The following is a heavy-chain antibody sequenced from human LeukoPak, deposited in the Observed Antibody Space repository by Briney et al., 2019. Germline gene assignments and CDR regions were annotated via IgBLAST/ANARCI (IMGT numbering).Heavy chain of an antibody. J-gene: IGHJ4*02. Sequence: PGGSLRLSCAASGFTFSSYEMNWVRQAPGKGLEWVSYITSGSTTYYADSVKGRFTISRDNSKNTLYLQMNSLRAEDTAVYYCAKGYYYDSSGYYQHFDHWGQGTLVTVSS. CDR2: ITSGSTT. V-gene: IGHV3-48*03. CDR3: AKGYYYDSSGYYQHFDH. CDR1: GFTFSSYE. D-gene: IGHD3-22*01.